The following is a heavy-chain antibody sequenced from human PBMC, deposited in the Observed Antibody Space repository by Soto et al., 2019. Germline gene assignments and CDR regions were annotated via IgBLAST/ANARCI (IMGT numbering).Heavy chain of an antibody. Sequence: EVQMVESGGGLVKPGGSLRLSCAASGFTFSSYSMYWVRQAPGKGLEWVSSISSGSIYIYYADSLKSRFTISRDNAKNSLYLQMNSLGAEDTAVYYCARAYGDYDPLDCWGEGTLVTVSS. CDR1: GFTFSSYS. CDR2: ISSGSIYI. CDR3: ARAYGDYDPLDC. V-gene: IGHV3-21*01. D-gene: IGHD4-17*01. J-gene: IGHJ4*02.